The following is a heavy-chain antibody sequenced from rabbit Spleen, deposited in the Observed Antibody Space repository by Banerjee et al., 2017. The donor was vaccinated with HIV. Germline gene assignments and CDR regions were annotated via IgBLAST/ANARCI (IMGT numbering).Heavy chain of an antibody. CDR3: ARDSGSSFSSYGMDL. J-gene: IGHJ6*01. D-gene: IGHD8-1*01. CDR1: GFSFSFNSY. Sequence: QEQLVESGGGLVKPEGSLKLSCTASGFSFSFNSYMCWVRQAPGKGLEWIACIDTDSSGFTYFASWAKGRFTISKTSSATVTLQMTSLTAADTATYFCARDSGSSFSSYGMDLWGPGTLVTVS. CDR2: IDTDSSGFT. V-gene: IGHV1S45*01.